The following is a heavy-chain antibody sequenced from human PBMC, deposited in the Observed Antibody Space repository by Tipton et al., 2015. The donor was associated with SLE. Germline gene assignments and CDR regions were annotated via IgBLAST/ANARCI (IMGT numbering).Heavy chain of an antibody. CDR2: IHYSGKT. V-gene: IGHV4-59*11. D-gene: IGHD3-3*01. CDR1: GGSIDYHY. CDR3: ARGFLEMSDP. Sequence: TLSLTCTVSGGSIDYHYWSRIRQTPGKGLEYIGFIHYSGKTDSHPSLKSRVTMSVDTSKNQFSLRLSSVTTADTAVYYCARGFLEMSDPWGPGTLVTVSS. J-gene: IGHJ5*02.